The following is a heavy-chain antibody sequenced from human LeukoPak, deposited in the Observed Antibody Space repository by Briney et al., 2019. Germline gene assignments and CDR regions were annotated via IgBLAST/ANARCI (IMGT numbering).Heavy chain of an antibody. V-gene: IGHV4-59*01. Sequence: SETLSLTCTVTGGSISSYYWSWIRQPPGKGLEWIGYIYYSGSTNYNPSLKSRVTISVDTFKNQFSLKLSSVTAADTAVYYCAKNYYGADAFDIWGQGTMVTVSS. D-gene: IGHD4-17*01. J-gene: IGHJ3*02. CDR1: GGSISSYY. CDR3: AKNYYGADAFDI. CDR2: IYYSGST.